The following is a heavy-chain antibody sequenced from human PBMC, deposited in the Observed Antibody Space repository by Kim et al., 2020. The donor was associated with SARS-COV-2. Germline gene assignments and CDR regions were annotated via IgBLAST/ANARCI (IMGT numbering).Heavy chain of an antibody. CDR3: ARSVVVVAATEYYFDY. J-gene: IGHJ4*02. D-gene: IGHD2-15*01. CDR1: GGSISSSSYY. CDR2: IYYSGST. V-gene: IGHV4-39*01. Sequence: SETLSLTCTVSGGSISSSSYYWGWIRQPPGKGLEWIGSIYYSGSTYYNPSLKSRVTISVDTSKNQFSLKLSSVTAADTAVYYCARSVVVVAATEYYFDYWGQGTLVTVSS.